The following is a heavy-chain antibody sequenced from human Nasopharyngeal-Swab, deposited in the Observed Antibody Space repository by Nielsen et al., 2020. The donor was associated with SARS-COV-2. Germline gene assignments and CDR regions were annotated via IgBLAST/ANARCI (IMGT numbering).Heavy chain of an antibody. CDR1: GGSISSGGYS. D-gene: IGHD6-19*01. CDR2: IYHSGST. Sequence: SETLSLTCAVSGGSISSGGYSWSWIRQPPGKGLEWIGYIYHSGSTYYNPSLKSRVTISVDRSKNQFSLKLSSVTAADTAVYYCARSSSGWYDYWGQGTLVTVSS. CDR3: ARSSSGWYDY. V-gene: IGHV4-30-2*02. J-gene: IGHJ4*02.